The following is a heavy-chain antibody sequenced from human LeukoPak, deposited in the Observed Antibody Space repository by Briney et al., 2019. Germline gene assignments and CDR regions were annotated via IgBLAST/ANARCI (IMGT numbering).Heavy chain of an antibody. CDR1: GYTFTSYG. CDR2: ISAYNGNT. Sequence: ASAKVSCKASGYTFTSYGISWVRQAPGQGLEWMGWISAYNGNTNYAQKLQGRVTMTTDTSTSTAYMELRSLRSDDTAVYYCARAHGGNWILGAFDIWGQGTMVTVSS. D-gene: IGHD4-23*01. CDR3: ARAHGGNWILGAFDI. V-gene: IGHV1-18*01. J-gene: IGHJ3*02.